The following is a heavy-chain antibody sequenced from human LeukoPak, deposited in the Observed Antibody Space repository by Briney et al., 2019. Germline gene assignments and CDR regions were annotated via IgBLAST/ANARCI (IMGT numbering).Heavy chain of an antibody. V-gene: IGHV3-74*01. J-gene: IGHJ4*02. CDR2: INSDGSIT. Sequence: GGSLRLSCAASGFTFSSYWMHWVRQAPGKGLMWVSRINSDGSITSYADSVKGRFTISRDNAKNTLYVQMNSLRAEDTAVYYCARVRATFSPHFDNWGQGTLATVSS. CDR1: GFTFSSYW. CDR3: ARVRATFSPHFDN. D-gene: IGHD5-12*01.